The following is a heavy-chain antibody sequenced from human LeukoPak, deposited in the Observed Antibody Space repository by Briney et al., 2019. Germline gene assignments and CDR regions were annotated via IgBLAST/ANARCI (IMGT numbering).Heavy chain of an antibody. CDR1: GGSISSGGYY. CDR2: IYYSGST. Sequence: PSQTLSLTCTVSGGSISSGGYYWSWLRQHPGKGLEWIGYIYYSGSTYYNPSLTSRVTISVDTSKYQFSLKLSSVTAADTAVYYCARVSTVTTNYFDYWGQGTLVTVSS. J-gene: IGHJ4*02. D-gene: IGHD4-17*01. CDR3: ARVSTVTTNYFDY. V-gene: IGHV4-31*03.